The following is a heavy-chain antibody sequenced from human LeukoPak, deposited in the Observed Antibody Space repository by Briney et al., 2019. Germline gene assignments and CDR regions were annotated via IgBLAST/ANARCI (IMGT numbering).Heavy chain of an antibody. Sequence: GGSLRLSCAVSGFTFSSYWMHWVRQAPGKGLVWVSRIDRDGSRINYADSVKGRFTISRDNSKNTLYLQMNSLRAEDTAVYYCAKDWRSSSGCLDYWGQGTLVTVSS. CDR2: IDRDGSRI. CDR1: GFTFSSYW. J-gene: IGHJ4*02. CDR3: AKDWRSSSGCLDY. D-gene: IGHD6-19*01. V-gene: IGHV3-74*01.